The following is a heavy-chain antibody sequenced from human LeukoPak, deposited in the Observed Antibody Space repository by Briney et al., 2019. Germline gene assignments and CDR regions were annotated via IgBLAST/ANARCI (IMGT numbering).Heavy chain of an antibody. CDR2: INPTSGGT. J-gene: IGHJ4*02. CDR1: GYTFTDYY. Sequence: GASVKVSCKASGYTFTDYYVNWVRQAPGQGLEWVGWINPTSGGTSYAQKFQGRVTLTRDTSTNTAYMDLSSLRYDDTAIYYCARGHSGDGYHFDYWGQGTLVAVSS. D-gene: IGHD2-21*01. V-gene: IGHV1-2*02. CDR3: ARGHSGDGYHFDY.